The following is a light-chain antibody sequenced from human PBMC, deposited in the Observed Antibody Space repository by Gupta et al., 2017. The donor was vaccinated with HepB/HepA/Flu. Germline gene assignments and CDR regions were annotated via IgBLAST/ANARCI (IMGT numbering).Light chain of an antibody. CDR1: QNIYNF. J-gene: IGKJ2*01. V-gene: IGKV1-39*01. CDR2: GTS. Sequence: DIQMTQSPSSLSASVGDRVTITCRASQNIYNFLNWYQQKPGKAPKLLIYGTSSLQTGVTSRFSGSGSGTEFTLTIGSLQPEVFAIYYCQQTYNSPRTFGQGTKVDIK. CDR3: QQTYNSPRT.